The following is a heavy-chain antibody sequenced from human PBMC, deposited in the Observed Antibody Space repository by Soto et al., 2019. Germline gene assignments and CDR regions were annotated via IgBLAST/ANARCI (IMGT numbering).Heavy chain of an antibody. D-gene: IGHD2-15*01. J-gene: IGHJ1*01. V-gene: IGHV2-5*02. CDR3: AHTASCSDGMCLSECFQY. CDR1: GFSLTSSGVG. CDR2: LYWDDDT. Sequence: QITLKESGPTLVKPTQTLTLTCTFSGFSLTSSGVGVAWIRQPPGKAPEWLALLYWDDDTRYSPSLKSRVTITKDTSKDQVVLTMTNMDPVDTATYFCAHTASCSDGMCLSECFQYWGQGTLVTVSS.